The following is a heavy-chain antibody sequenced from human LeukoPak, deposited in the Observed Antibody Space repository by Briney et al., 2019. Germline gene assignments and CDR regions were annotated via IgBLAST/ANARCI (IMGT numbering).Heavy chain of an antibody. Sequence: SLLQSCAASGFTFSSYAMHGVRQAPGRELEGVAVISYDGSNKYYADCVKGGFTISRDNCKNTLYLQMNSLRAEDTAVYYCARDPGDGDYYYYGMDVWGQGTTVTVSS. CDR2: ISYDGSNK. CDR1: GFTFSSYA. V-gene: IGHV3-30-3*01. CDR3: ARDPGDGDYYYYGMDV. J-gene: IGHJ6*02. D-gene: IGHD3-16*01.